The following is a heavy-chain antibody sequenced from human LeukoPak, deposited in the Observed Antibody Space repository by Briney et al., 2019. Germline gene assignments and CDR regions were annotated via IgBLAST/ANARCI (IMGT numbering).Heavy chain of an antibody. J-gene: IGHJ6*03. CDR1: GFTFTNYN. D-gene: IGHD1-26*01. CDR3: ARDGMSYYYFMDV. Sequence: ASVKVSCKASGFTFTNYNMHWVRQAPGQGLEWMGIINPSGGSTSYAQKFQGRVTMTRDTSTSTVYMELSSLRSEDTAVYYCARDGMSYYYFMDVWGKGTTVTISS. CDR2: INPSGGST. V-gene: IGHV1-46*01.